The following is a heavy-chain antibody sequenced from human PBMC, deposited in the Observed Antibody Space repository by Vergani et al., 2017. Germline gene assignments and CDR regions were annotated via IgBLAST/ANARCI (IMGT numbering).Heavy chain of an antibody. Sequence: EVQLLESGGGLVQPGGSLRLSCAASGFTFSSYAMSWVRQAPGKGLEWVSAISGSGGSTYYADSVKGRFTISRDNSKNTLYPQMNSLRAEDTAVYYCAKELGRYDYVWGSYRQLWGQGTLVTVSS. V-gene: IGHV3-23*01. CDR2: ISGSGGST. CDR1: GFTFSSYA. CDR3: AKELGRYDYVWGSYRQL. J-gene: IGHJ4*02. D-gene: IGHD3-16*02.